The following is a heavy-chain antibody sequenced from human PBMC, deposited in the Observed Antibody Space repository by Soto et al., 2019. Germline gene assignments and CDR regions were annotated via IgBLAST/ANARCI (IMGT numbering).Heavy chain of an antibody. D-gene: IGHD2-21*02. CDR1: GYTFTGYY. V-gene: IGHV1-2*02. CDR2: INPNSGGT. CDR3: AREGVVTAIGHYFDY. Sequence: QVQLVQSGAEVKKPGASVKVSCKASGYTFTGYYMYWVRQAPGQGLEWMGWINPNSGGTNYAQKFQGRVTMTRDTSISTAYMELSRLRSDDTAVYYCAREGVVTAIGHYFDYWGQGTLVTVSS. J-gene: IGHJ4*02.